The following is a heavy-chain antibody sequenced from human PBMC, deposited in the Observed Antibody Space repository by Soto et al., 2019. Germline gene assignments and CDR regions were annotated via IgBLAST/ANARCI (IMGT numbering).Heavy chain of an antibody. V-gene: IGHV6-1*01. D-gene: IGHD3-3*01. CDR2: TYYRSRWYN. Sequence: SQALSLTGAGCGDSVSGNRAAWYWIRQSPSRGLEWLGRTYYRSRWYNDYAVSVKSRRTVRPDTSKNQFSLHLNSVTPEETAVYYCAREFPYYGSSDSYLDYWGKGAMVTVSS. CDR3: AREFPYYGSSDSYLDY. J-gene: IGHJ4*02. CDR1: GDSVSGNRAA.